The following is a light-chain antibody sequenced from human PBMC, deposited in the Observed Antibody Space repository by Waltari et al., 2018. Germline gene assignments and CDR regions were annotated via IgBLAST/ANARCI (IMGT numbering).Light chain of an antibody. J-gene: IGKJ1*01. V-gene: IGKV3-15*01. Sequence: EIVMTQSPATLSVSPGERATLSCRASQSVSSNLAWYQQKPGQAPRLLIYCASTRATGIPARLSGSGSGTEFTLTISSLQSEDFAVYYCQQYNNWPGTFGQGTKVEIK. CDR2: CAS. CDR1: QSVSSN. CDR3: QQYNNWPGT.